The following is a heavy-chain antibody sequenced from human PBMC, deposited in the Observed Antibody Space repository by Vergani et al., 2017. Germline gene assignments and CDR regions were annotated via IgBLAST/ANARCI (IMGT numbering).Heavy chain of an antibody. V-gene: IGHV1-46*01. D-gene: IGHD6-13*01. CDR3: ALIAAAGIFDY. J-gene: IGHJ4*02. Sequence: QVQLVQSGAEVKKPGASVKVSCKASGYTFTSYYTHWVRQAPGQGLEWMGIINPSGGSTSYAQKFQGRVTMTRDTSTSTVYMELSSLRSEDTAVYYCALIAAAGIFDYWGQGTLVTVSS. CDR2: INPSGGST. CDR1: GYTFTSYY.